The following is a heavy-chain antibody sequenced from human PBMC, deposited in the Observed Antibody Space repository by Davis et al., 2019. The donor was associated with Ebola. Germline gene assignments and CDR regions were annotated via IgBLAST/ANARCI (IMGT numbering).Heavy chain of an antibody. CDR3: AKTVGWLQQTGEEYFQN. Sequence: GESLKISCAASGFTFSNYAMNWVRQAPGKGLAWVSTISNSGGSTFYADPVRGRFTVPRDNAKNSLYLQMHSLRADDTAVYYCAKTVGWLQQTGEEYFQNWGQGTLVTVSS. J-gene: IGHJ1*01. CDR1: GFTFSNYA. V-gene: IGHV3-23*01. CDR2: ISNSGGST. D-gene: IGHD5-24*01.